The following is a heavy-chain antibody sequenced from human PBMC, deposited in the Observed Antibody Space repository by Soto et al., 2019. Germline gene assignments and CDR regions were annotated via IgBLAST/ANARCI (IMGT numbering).Heavy chain of an antibody. J-gene: IGHJ5*02. CDR3: AHRSVAAAGYNGFDP. Sequence: QITLKESGPTLVKPTQTLTLTCTFSGFSLSTSGVGVGWIRQPPGKALEWLAHVYWDDDKRYSPALKSRLTITKDTSKNLVVLTMTNMDPVDTATYYCAHRSVAAAGYNGFDPWGQGTLVIVSS. D-gene: IGHD6-13*01. CDR1: GFSLSTSGVG. CDR2: VYWDDDK. V-gene: IGHV2-5*02.